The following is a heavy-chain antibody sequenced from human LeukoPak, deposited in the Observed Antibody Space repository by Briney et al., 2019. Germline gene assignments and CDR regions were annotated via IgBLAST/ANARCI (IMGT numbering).Heavy chain of an antibody. J-gene: IGHJ4*02. CDR2: IYYSGST. V-gene: IGHV4-59*08. D-gene: IGHD3-10*01. CDR1: GGSISSYY. Sequence: SETLSLTCTVSGGSISSYYWSWIRQPPGKGLEWIGYIYYSGSTNYNPSLKSRVTISVDTSKNQFSLKLSSVTAADTAVYYCARLGGPLLWFGDPGYFDYWGQGTLVTVSS. CDR3: ARLGGPLLWFGDPGYFDY.